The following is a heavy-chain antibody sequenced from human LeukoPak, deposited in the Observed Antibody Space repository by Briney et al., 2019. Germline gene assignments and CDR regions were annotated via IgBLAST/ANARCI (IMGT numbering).Heavy chain of an antibody. CDR3: ARDGFYDSSGYYYNWVFDY. CDR1: GGSITSYY. D-gene: IGHD3-22*01. CDR2: IYTTGST. Sequence: PSETLSLTCTVSGGSITSYYWSWIRQPAGKGLEWIGRIYTTGSTYYNHFLKSRVTMAVDTSKNQFSLRLSSVTAADTAVYYCARDGFYDSSGYYYNWVFDYWGQGTLVTVSS. J-gene: IGHJ4*02. V-gene: IGHV4-4*07.